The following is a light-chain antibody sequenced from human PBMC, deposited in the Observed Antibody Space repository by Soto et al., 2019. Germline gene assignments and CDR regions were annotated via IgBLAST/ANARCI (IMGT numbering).Light chain of an antibody. Sequence: DIVLTQSPATLSLSPGDSVTLSCRASQSVSSYLAWYQQKPGQAPRLLIYDASNRATGIQARFSGSGSGTEFTLTIRSLEPEDFAVYYCQQRSNWPTCGQGTKVDIK. V-gene: IGKV3-11*01. J-gene: IGKJ1*01. CDR2: DAS. CDR1: QSVSSY. CDR3: QQRSNWPT.